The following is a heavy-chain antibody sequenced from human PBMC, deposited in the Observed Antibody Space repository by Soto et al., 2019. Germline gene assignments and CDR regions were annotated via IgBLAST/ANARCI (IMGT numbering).Heavy chain of an antibody. CDR3: ARESSGYPDS. Sequence: EVQLVESGGGLVQPGGSLRLSCAASGFSFSVYSMNWVRQAPGKGLEWVSYISGSSSTIYYADSVKGRFTIPRDNAKNSLYLQLSSLRDEDTAIYYCARESSGYPDSWGQGTLVTVSS. V-gene: IGHV3-48*02. CDR1: GFSFSVYS. J-gene: IGHJ4*02. D-gene: IGHD3-22*01. CDR2: ISGSSSTI.